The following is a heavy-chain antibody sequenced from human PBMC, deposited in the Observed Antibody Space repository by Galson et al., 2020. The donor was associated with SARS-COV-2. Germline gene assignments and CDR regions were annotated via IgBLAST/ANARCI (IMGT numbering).Heavy chain of an antibody. D-gene: IGHD4-4*01. CDR1: DGSISSGGYY. J-gene: IGHJ6*02. CDR2: IYYSGST. V-gene: IGHV4-31*03. CDR3: ARTPTVTTPYYYYYGMDV. Sequence: SETLSLTCTLSDGSISSGGYYWSWIRQHPGKGLERIGYIYYSGSTYYNPSLKSRVTISVDTSKNQFSLKLSSVTAADTAVYYCARTPTVTTPYYYYYGMDVWGQGTTVTVSS.